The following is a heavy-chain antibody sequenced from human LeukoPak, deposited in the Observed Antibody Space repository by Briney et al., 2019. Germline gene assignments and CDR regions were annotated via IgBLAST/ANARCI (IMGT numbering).Heavy chain of an antibody. D-gene: IGHD2-15*01. CDR3: ARQRSRWDIVVVVAATPFDY. Sequence: ASVKVSCKASGYTFTGYYMHWVRQAPGQGLEWMGWINPNSGGTNYAQKFQGRVTMTRDTSISTAYMELSRLRSEDIDVYYCARQRSRWDIVVVVAATPFDYWGQGTLVTVSS. V-gene: IGHV1-2*02. CDR1: GYTFTGYY. J-gene: IGHJ4*02. CDR2: INPNSGGT.